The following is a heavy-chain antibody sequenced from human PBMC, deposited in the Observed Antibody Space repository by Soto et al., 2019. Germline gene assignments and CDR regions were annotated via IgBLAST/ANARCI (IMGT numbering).Heavy chain of an antibody. CDR2: INAGYGNT. CDR3: SRDTGDGTFDF. CDR1: GYTFSSYA. V-gene: IGHV1-3*01. J-gene: IGHJ4*02. Sequence: QVHLVQSGSEVRKPLASVKVSCKASGYTFSSYAMHWVRRAPGQRLEWMGWINAGYGNTKSSQKFQDRVTISRDTSASTAYMELTSLRAEDTAVYYCSRDTGDGTFDFWGQGTLVTVSS. D-gene: IGHD7-27*01.